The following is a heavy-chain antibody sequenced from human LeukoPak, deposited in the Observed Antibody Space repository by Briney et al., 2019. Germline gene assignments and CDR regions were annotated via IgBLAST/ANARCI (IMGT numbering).Heavy chain of an antibody. CDR2: IHISDTT. V-gene: IGHV3-53*01. Sequence: HAGGSLRLSCAASGFIDSNNYMTWVRQAPGRGREWVSIIHISDTTYYADSVKGRFTISRDNSKNTLYLQMNSLRAEDTAVYYCTRGLYSYGSYWGQGTLVTVSS. J-gene: IGHJ4*02. D-gene: IGHD5-18*01. CDR1: GFIDSNNY. CDR3: TRGLYSYGSY.